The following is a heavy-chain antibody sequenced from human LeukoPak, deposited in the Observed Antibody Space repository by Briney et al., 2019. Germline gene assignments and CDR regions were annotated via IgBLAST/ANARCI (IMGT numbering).Heavy chain of an antibody. Sequence: PGGSLRLSCAASGFTFSSYWMHWVRQAPGKGLVWVSRINSDGSSTSYADSVKGRFTICRDNAKNTLYLQMNSLRAEDTAVYYCARDFRGSYYGYWGQGTLVTVSS. CDR1: GFTFSSYW. V-gene: IGHV3-74*01. CDR3: ARDFRGSYYGY. CDR2: INSDGSST. J-gene: IGHJ4*02. D-gene: IGHD1-26*01.